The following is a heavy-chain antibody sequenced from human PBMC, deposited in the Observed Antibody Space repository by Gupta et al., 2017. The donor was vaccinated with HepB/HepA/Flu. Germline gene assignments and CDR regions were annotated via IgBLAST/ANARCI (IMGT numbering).Heavy chain of an antibody. J-gene: IGHJ4*02. CDR1: GFTVSNNY. D-gene: IGHD6-13*01. CDR2: IYSGGIT. Sequence: EVPLVASGGGLIQPGGSLRLSCAASGFTVSNNYVGGVRQAPGKGLEWSSVIYSGGITHYADAVKGRFTISRDNSKNTVYLQMNSLRAEDTAVYYCAGRSRTGRGDDWGQGTLVTVAS. CDR3: AGRSRTGRGDD. V-gene: IGHV3-53*01.